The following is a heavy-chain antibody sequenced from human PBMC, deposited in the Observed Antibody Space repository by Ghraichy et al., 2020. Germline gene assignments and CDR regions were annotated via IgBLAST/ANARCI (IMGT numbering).Heavy chain of an antibody. D-gene: IGHD6-19*01. J-gene: IGHJ4*02. CDR3: AKDRQWLELYYFDY. Sequence: LSLTCAASGFTFSSYGMHWVRQAPGKGLEWVAVISYDGSNKYYADSVKGRFTISRDNSKNTLYLQMNSLRAEDTAVYYCAKDRQWLELYYFDYWGQGTLVTVSS. CDR2: ISYDGSNK. CDR1: GFTFSSYG. V-gene: IGHV3-30*18.